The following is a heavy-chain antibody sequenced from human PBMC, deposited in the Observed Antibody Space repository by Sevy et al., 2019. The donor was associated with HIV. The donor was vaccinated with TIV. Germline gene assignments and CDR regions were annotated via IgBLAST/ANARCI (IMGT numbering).Heavy chain of an antibody. CDR2: ISGSGRYT. V-gene: IGHV3-23*01. Sequence: GGSLRLSCAASEFTFSSYAMSWVRQAPGKGLEWVSSISGSGRYTYYADSVEGRFTISRDNSKNTLYVQMNSLRPEDTAVYYCAKAFCSGGSCPRDYYYYGMDVWGQGTTVTVSS. CDR1: EFTFSSYA. D-gene: IGHD2-15*01. J-gene: IGHJ6*02. CDR3: AKAFCSGGSCPRDYYYYGMDV.